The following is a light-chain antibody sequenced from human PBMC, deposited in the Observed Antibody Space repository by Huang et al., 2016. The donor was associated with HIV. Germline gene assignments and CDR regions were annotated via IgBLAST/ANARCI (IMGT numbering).Light chain of an antibody. J-gene: IGKJ1*01. V-gene: IGKV1-39*01. CDR3: QQSFTVPRT. CDR1: PNIAKS. Sequence: DIQMTQSPPSLSASVWDRVTFTCRADPNIAKSLNWYQQKPCKTPKLLIYTASTLESGVPSRFSGSGSGSHFTLNITNLKPEDFATYYCQQSFTVPRTFG. CDR2: TAS.